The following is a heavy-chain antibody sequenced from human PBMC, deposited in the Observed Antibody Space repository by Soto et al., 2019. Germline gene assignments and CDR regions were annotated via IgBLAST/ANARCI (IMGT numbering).Heavy chain of an antibody. Sequence: EVQLVESGGGLVKPGGSLRLSCAASGFTFSSYSMNWVRQAPGKGLEWVSSISSSGGSTYYADSVKGRFTISRDNSKNTLYLQMNSLRAEDTAVYYCAKDLSNVEMATIDNWFDPWGQGTLVTVSS. V-gene: IGHV3-23*04. J-gene: IGHJ5*02. CDR2: ISSSGGST. CDR3: AKDLSNVEMATIDNWFDP. D-gene: IGHD5-12*01. CDR1: GFTFSSYS.